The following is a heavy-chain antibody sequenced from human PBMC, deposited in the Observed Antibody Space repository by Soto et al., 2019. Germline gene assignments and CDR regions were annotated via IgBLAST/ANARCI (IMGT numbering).Heavy chain of an antibody. CDR2: ISSSGSTI. CDR1: GFAFSSYE. D-gene: IGHD2-15*01. V-gene: IGHV3-48*03. J-gene: IGHJ6*02. CDR3: ARVVVAEGYGMDV. Sequence: PGGSLRLSCAASGFAFSSYEMNWVRQAPGKGLEWVSYISSSGSTIYYADSVKGRFTISRDNAKNSLYLQMNSLRAEDTAVYYCARVVVAEGYGMDVWGQGTTVTV.